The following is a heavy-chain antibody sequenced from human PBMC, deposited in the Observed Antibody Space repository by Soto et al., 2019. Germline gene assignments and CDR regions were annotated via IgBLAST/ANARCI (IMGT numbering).Heavy chain of an antibody. D-gene: IGHD3-10*01. CDR2: IYHSGST. CDR1: GYSISSGYY. V-gene: IGHV4-38-2*01. CDR3: ARTSGEPEGNWFDP. Sequence: SETLSLTCAVSGYSISSGYYWGWIRQPPGKGLEWIGSIYHSGSTYYNPSLKSRVTISVDTSKNQFSLKLSSVTAADTAVYYCARTSGEPEGNWFDPWGQGTLVTVSS. J-gene: IGHJ5*02.